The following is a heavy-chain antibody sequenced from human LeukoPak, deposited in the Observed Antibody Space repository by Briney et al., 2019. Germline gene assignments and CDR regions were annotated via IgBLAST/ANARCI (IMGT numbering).Heavy chain of an antibody. Sequence: KTSETLSLTCTVSGGSISGYYWTWIRQPAGKGLEWIGRVSPSGDTNYKPSLKSRVTMSVDSSKKQFSLKVSSVTAADTAVYYCARGVIPAGMEYYHYMDVWGKGTTVTASS. CDR1: GGSISGYY. J-gene: IGHJ6*03. CDR2: VSPSGDT. D-gene: IGHD2-2*01. V-gene: IGHV4-4*07. CDR3: ARGVIPAGMEYYHYMDV.